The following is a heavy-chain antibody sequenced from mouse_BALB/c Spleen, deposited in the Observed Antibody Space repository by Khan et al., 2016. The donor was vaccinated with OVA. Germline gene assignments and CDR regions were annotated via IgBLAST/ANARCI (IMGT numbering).Heavy chain of an antibody. J-gene: IGHJ4*01. CDR2: IRSKANNHAT. V-gene: IGHV6-6*01. CDR3: TSNSFRYSYSMDY. D-gene: IGHD3-2*02. Sequence: EVKLEESGGGLVQPGGSMKLSCAASGFTFSDAWMDWVRQSPEKGLEWGAEIRSKANNHATYFAESVRGRYTISRDDSKSSVYLQMTNLIAEDTCIYYCTSNSFRYSYSMDYCGQATSVTVSS. CDR1: GFTFSDAW.